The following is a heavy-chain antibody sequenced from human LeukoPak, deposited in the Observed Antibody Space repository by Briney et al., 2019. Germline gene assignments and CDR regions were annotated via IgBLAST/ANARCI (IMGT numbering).Heavy chain of an antibody. CDR3: ARGSGSYDY. Sequence: KASETLSLTCTVSGGSISSYYWSWIRQPPGKGLEWIGEINHSGSTNYNPSLKSRVTISVDTSKNQFSLKLSSVTAADTAVYYCARGSGSYDYWGQGTLVTVSS. D-gene: IGHD1-26*01. CDR2: INHSGST. V-gene: IGHV4-34*01. CDR1: GGSISSYY. J-gene: IGHJ4*02.